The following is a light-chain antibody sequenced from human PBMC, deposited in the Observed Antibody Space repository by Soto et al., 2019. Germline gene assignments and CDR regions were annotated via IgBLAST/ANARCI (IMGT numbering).Light chain of an antibody. CDR2: GAS. J-gene: IGKJ4*01. Sequence: EIVLTQSPGTLSLSPGERATLSCRASQIVSSSYLAWYQQKPGQAPRLLIHGASSRATGIPDRFSGSGSGTDFTLTISRLEPEDFAVYYCQQFDDSLPKLTFGGGTKVEI. CDR3: QQFDDSLPKLT. V-gene: IGKV3-20*01. CDR1: QIVSSSY.